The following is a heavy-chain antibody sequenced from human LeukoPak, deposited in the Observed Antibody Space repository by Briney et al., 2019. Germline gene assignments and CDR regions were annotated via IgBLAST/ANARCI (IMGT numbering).Heavy chain of an antibody. V-gene: IGHV3-23*01. Sequence: PGGSLRVSCAASGFTFSSYAMSWVRQAPGKGLEWVSAISGSGGSTYYADSVKGRFTISRDNAKNSLYLQMNSLRAEDTAVYYCARGAYYYEDWGQGTLVTVSS. CDR3: ARGAYYYED. CDR1: GFTFSSYA. CDR2: ISGSGGST. J-gene: IGHJ4*02. D-gene: IGHD3-22*01.